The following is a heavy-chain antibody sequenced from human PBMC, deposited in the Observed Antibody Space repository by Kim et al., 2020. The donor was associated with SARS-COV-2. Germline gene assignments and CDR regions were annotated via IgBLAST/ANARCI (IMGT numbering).Heavy chain of an antibody. Sequence: ASVKVSCKTSGYTFTSFGIVWVRQTPGQGLEWMGWINANTGDPTYAQGFTGRFVFSLDTSVSTAYLQISSLKAEDTGVYFCAREGLRGRYMDVWGKGTTV. J-gene: IGHJ6*03. CDR1: GYTFTSFG. CDR2: INANTGDP. D-gene: IGHD2-21*02. V-gene: IGHV7-4-1*02. CDR3: AREGLRGRYMDV.